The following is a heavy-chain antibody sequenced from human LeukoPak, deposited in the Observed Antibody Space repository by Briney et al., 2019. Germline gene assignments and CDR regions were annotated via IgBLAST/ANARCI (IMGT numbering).Heavy chain of an antibody. CDR2: INNDGSTT. CDR3: ARDVPVDDVFDL. Sequence: GGSLRLSCAASGFTFSSYWMHWVRQAPGKGLVWVSRINNDGSTTTYADSVKGRFTISRDNAKNTLYLQMNSLRAEGTAAYYCARDVPVDDVFDLRGQGTVVTVSS. CDR1: GFTFSSYW. J-gene: IGHJ3*01. V-gene: IGHV3-74*01.